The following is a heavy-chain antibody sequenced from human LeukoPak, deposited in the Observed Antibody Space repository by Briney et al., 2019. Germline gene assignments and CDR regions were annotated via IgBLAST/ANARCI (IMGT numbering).Heavy chain of an antibody. CDR2: INPNSGGT. Sequence: ASVKVSCKASGYTFTGYCMHWVRQAPGQGLKWMGWINPNSGGTNYAQKFQGRVTMTRDTSISTAYMELSRLRSDDTAVYYCAREMGQDLAYYYDSSGYYYYWGQGTLVTVSS. D-gene: IGHD3-22*01. J-gene: IGHJ4*02. V-gene: IGHV1-2*02. CDR3: AREMGQDLAYYYDSSGYYYY. CDR1: GYTFTGYC.